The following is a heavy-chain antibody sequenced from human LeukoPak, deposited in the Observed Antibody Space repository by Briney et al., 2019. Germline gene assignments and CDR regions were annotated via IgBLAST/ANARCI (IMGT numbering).Heavy chain of an antibody. CDR3: AREAAGATRDDAFDI. CDR2: TSAYNGNT. CDR1: GYTFTSYG. Sequence: ASVKVSCKASGYTFTSYGISWVRQAPGQGLEWMGWTSAYNGNTNYAQKLQGRVTMTTDTSTSTAYMELRSLRSDDTAVYYCAREAAGATRDDAFDIWGQGTMVTVSS. D-gene: IGHD1-26*01. V-gene: IGHV1-18*01. J-gene: IGHJ3*02.